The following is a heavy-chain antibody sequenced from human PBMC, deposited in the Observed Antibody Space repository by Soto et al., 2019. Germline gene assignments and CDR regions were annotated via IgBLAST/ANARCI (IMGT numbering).Heavy chain of an antibody. CDR3: ARVLGLPNYYDSSGYEPAFDI. CDR2: IIPIFGTA. D-gene: IGHD3-22*01. Sequence: QVQLVQSGAEVKKPGSSVKVSCKASGGTFSSYAISWVRQAPGQGLEWMGGIIPIFGTANYAQKFQGRVTITADESTRTAYMEMSSLRSEDTAVYYCARVLGLPNYYDSSGYEPAFDIWGQGTMVTVSS. J-gene: IGHJ3*02. CDR1: GGTFSSYA. V-gene: IGHV1-69*01.